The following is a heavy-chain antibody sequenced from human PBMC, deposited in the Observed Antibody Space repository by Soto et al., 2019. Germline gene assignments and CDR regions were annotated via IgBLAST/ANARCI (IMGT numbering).Heavy chain of an antibody. CDR2: IIPIFGTA. CDR1: GGTFSSYA. V-gene: IGHV1-69*01. J-gene: IGHJ5*02. D-gene: IGHD2-8*01. Sequence: QVQLVQSGAEVKKPGSSVKVSCKASGGTFSSYAISWVRQAPGQGLEWMGGIIPIFGTANYAQKFQGRVTITADESTSTAYMELSSLRSEDTAVYYCAREGCTNGVCYTNIWFDPWGQGTLVTVSS. CDR3: AREGCTNGVCYTNIWFDP.